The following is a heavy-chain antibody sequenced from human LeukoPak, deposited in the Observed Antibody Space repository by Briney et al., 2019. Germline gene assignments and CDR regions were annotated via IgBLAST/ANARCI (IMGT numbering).Heavy chain of an antibody. V-gene: IGHV1-69*13. CDR3: ARDRLPHGGYLNWFDP. Sequence: SVKVSCKASGYTFTSYAISWVRQAPGQGLEWMGGIIPIFGTANYAQKFQGRVTITADESTSTAYMELSSLRSEDTAVYYCARDRLPHGGYLNWFDPWGQGTLVTVSS. J-gene: IGHJ5*02. CDR1: GYTFTSYA. CDR2: IIPIFGTA. D-gene: IGHD5-12*01.